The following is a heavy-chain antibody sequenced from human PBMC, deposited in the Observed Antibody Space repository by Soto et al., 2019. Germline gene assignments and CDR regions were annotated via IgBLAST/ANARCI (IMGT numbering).Heavy chain of an antibody. CDR1: GFTFGSYA. CDR3: ARDDGVWDAFDI. V-gene: IGHV3-30-3*01. D-gene: IGHD3-16*01. CDR2: ISYDGSNK. Sequence: PGGSLRLSCAASGFTFGSYAMHWVRQAPGKGLEWVAVISYDGSNKYYADSVKGRFTISRDNSKNTLYLQMNSLRAEDTAVYYCARDDGVWDAFDIWGQGTMVTVSS. J-gene: IGHJ3*02.